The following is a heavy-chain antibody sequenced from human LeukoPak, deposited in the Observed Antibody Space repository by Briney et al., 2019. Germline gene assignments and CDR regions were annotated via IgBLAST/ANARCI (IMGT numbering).Heavy chain of an antibody. J-gene: IGHJ5*02. Sequence: SETLSLTCTVSGGSISSYSWSWLRQPPGKGLEWIGYIYYSGSTNHNPSLKSRVTISVDTSKNQFSLRLSSVTAADTAVYYCARHRYYYDSSGYYYQPWGQGTLVTVSS. V-gene: IGHV4-59*01. CDR3: ARHRYYYDSSGYYYQP. CDR1: GGSISSYS. D-gene: IGHD3-22*01. CDR2: IYYSGST.